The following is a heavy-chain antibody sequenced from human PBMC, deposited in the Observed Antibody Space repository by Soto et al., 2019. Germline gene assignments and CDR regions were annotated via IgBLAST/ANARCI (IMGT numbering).Heavy chain of an antibody. V-gene: IGHV4-59*08. CDR2: IYYSGST. Sequence: QVQLQESGPGLVKPSETLSLTCTVSGGSISSYYWSWIRQPPGKGLEWIGYIYYSGSTSYNPSHKSRVPNTLDTSKNQFSLKLSSVTAADAAVYYWARHVGDGDYGGGYYFDYWGQGTLVTVSS. CDR3: ARHVGDGDYGGGYYFDY. CDR1: GGSISSYY. D-gene: IGHD4-17*01. J-gene: IGHJ4*02.